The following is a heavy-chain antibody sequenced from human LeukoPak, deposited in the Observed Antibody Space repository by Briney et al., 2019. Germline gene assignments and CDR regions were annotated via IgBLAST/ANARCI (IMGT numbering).Heavy chain of an antibody. Sequence: SVKVSCKASGGTFSSYAISWVRQAPGQGLEWMGGIIPIFGTANYAQKFQGRVTNTADESTSTAYMELSSLRSEDTAVYYCASSGGYSYGFAQLWGQGTLVTVSS. V-gene: IGHV1-69*13. CDR2: IIPIFGTA. J-gene: IGHJ4*02. D-gene: IGHD5-18*01. CDR3: ASSGGYSYGFAQL. CDR1: GGTFSSYA.